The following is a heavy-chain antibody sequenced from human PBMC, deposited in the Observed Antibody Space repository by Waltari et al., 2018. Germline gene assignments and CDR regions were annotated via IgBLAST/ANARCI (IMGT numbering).Heavy chain of an antibody. V-gene: IGHV3-53*01. J-gene: IGHJ4*02. CDR2: VTSDDKT. D-gene: IGHD1-26*01. CDR3: ARDKGVEPTTRFDY. Sequence: EVQLVESGGGLIQPGGSLRLSCAASAFSVSSNDMTWVRQAQGKGTEWRLIVTSDDKTYYSDSVKGRFTISRDNSKNTLYLEMSSLTAEDTAVYYCARDKGVEPTTRFDYWGQGTLVTVSS. CDR1: AFSVSSND.